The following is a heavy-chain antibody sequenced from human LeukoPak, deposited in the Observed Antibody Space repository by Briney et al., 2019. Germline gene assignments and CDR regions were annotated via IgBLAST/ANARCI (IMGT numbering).Heavy chain of an antibody. Sequence: ASVKVSCKASGYTFTSYYMHWVRQAPGQGLEWMGIINPSGGSTSYAQKFQGRVSMTRDTSTSTVYMELSSLRSEDTAVYYCARDSEWGDYPDYWGQGTLVTVSS. V-gene: IGHV1-46*01. J-gene: IGHJ4*02. CDR3: ARDSEWGDYPDY. CDR2: INPSGGST. D-gene: IGHD3-3*01. CDR1: GYTFTSYY.